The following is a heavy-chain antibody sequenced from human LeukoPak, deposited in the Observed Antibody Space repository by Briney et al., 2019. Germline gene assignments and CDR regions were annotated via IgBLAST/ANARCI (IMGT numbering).Heavy chain of an antibody. CDR1: GGSISSYY. J-gene: IGHJ4*02. V-gene: IGHV4-59*12. Sequence: SETLSLTCTVSGGSISSYYWSWIRQPPWQGLEWVGYFYYSGSTNYNPSLKSRVTISVDTSKNQFSLKLSSVTAADTAVYYCAREIVVVPAALYYFDYWGQGTLVTVSS. CDR2: FYYSGST. CDR3: AREIVVVPAALYYFDY. D-gene: IGHD2-2*01.